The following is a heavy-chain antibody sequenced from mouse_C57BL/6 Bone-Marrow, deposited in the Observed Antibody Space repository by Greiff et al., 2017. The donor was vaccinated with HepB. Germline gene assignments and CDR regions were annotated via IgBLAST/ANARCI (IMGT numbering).Heavy chain of an antibody. D-gene: IGHD2-2*01. CDR1: GYTFTSYG. CDR2: IYPRSGNT. V-gene: IGHV1-81*01. Sequence: QVQLQQSGAELARPGASVKLSCKASGYTFTSYGISWVKQRTGQGLEWIGEIYPRSGNTYYNEKFKGKATLTADKSSSTAYMELRSLTSEDSAVYFCAREWTMVTTRFAYWGQGTLVTVSA. J-gene: IGHJ3*01. CDR3: AREWTMVTTRFAY.